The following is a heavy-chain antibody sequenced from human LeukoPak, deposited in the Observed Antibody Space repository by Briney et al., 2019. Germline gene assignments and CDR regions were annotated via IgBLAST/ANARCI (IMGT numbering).Heavy chain of an antibody. CDR3: ARDPRAGGFERGDY. D-gene: IGHD1-1*01. V-gene: IGHV4-61*02. CDR2: TLASGTV. J-gene: IGHJ4*02. CDR1: GDSIISKNYY. Sequence: SETLSLTCTVSGDSIISKNYYWTWLRQPAGKGLEWIGRTLASGTVSYSPSLKSRVTISVDTSNNQFSLSLSSVTAADTAVYYCARDPRAGGFERGDYWGQGTLVTVSS.